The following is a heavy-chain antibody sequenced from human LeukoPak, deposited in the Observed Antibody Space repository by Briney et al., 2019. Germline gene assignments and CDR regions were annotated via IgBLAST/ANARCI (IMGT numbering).Heavy chain of an antibody. CDR3: ARWYCSSTSCPFDY. Sequence: SETLSHTCTVSGGSISSYYWSWIRQPAGKGLEWIGRIYTSGSTNYNPSLKSRVTMSVDTSKNQFSLKLSSVTAADTAVYYCARWYCSSTSCPFDYWGQGTLVTVSS. V-gene: IGHV4-4*07. CDR1: GGSISSYY. CDR2: IYTSGST. J-gene: IGHJ4*02. D-gene: IGHD2-2*01.